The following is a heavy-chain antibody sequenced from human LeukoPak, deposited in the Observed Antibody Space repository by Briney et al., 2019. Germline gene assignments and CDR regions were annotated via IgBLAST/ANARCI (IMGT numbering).Heavy chain of an antibody. CDR1: GGSFSYYY. CDR2: INHSGIT. J-gene: IGHJ4*02. Sequence: PSETLSLTCAVYGGSFSYYYWSWIRQPPGKGLEWIGEINHSGITSYNPSLKSRVTISADTSKNQFSLKLTSVTAADTAVYYCANPARDFADSGAITWWGQGTLVTVSS. V-gene: IGHV4-34*01. D-gene: IGHD4-17*01. CDR3: ANPARDFADSGAITW.